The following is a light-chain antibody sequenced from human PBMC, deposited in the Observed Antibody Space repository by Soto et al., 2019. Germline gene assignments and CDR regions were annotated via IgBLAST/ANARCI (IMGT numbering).Light chain of an antibody. J-gene: IGKJ1*01. CDR3: QQSYSTPPTT. V-gene: IGKV1-39*01. Sequence: DIQMTQSPSSLSASVGDKVTITCRASQSISNYLNWYQQKVGKAPQLLIYAASSLQSGVSPRFTGSGSGTDFTLTISNLQPEDFATYYCQQSYSTPPTTFGQGTKVDIK. CDR2: AAS. CDR1: QSISNY.